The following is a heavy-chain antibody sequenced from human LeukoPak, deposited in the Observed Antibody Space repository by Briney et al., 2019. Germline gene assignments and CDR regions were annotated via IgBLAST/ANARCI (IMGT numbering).Heavy chain of an antibody. V-gene: IGHV1-46*01. J-gene: IGHJ5*02. D-gene: IGHD2-15*01. CDR2: INPSGGST. Sequence: GASVKVSCKASGYTFTSYYMHWVRQAPGQGLEWMGIINPSGGSTSYAQKFQGRVTMTRDTSTSTVYMELSSLRSEDTAVYYCAREGGCSGGSYYSRSNWFDPWGQGTLVTVSS. CDR3: AREGGCSGGSYYSRSNWFDP. CDR1: GYTFTSYY.